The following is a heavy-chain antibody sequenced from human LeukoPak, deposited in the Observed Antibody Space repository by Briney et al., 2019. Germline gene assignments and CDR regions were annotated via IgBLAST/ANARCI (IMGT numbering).Heavy chain of an antibody. CDR3: ARSDPVTTANDY. CDR1: GGPIRKDS. D-gene: IGHD4-17*01. Sequence: SETLSLTCTVSGGPIRKDSWGWIGDPPGKGLEGIGYIYYSGNTNYNPSLKSRVTISVDTSKNQFSLKLSSVTAADTAVYYCARSDPVTTANDYWGPGTLVTVSS. CDR2: IYYSGNT. V-gene: IGHV4-59*01. J-gene: IGHJ4*02.